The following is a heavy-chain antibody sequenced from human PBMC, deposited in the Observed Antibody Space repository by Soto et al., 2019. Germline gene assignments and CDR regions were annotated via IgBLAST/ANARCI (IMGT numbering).Heavy chain of an antibody. CDR3: AKEMVVNPFDS. D-gene: IGHD2-21*01. CDR2: ISSDGGIA. CDR1: GVMFSNYG. V-gene: IGHV3-30*18. J-gene: IGHJ4*02. Sequence: WSLRPACAASGVMFSNYGMSYVRQAPGKGLEWIAVISSDGGIAHYADSVRGRFTISRDNSKNTISLQMNSLRAEDTAIYYCAKEMVVNPFDSWGQGTLATVSS.